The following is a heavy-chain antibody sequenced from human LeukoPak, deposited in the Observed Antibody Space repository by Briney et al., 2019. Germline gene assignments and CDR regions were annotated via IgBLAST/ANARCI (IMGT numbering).Heavy chain of an antibody. D-gene: IGHD6-19*01. CDR2: IYYSGST. V-gene: IGHV4-39*07. Sequence: SETLSLTCTVSGGSISSSSYYWGWIRQPPGKGLEWIGSIYYSGSTYYNPSLKSRVTISVDTSKSHFSLKLSSVTAADTAVYYCARHRLEKAVAGGYDAFDIWGQGTMVTVSS. CDR1: GGSISSSSYY. CDR3: ARHRLEKAVAGGYDAFDI. J-gene: IGHJ3*02.